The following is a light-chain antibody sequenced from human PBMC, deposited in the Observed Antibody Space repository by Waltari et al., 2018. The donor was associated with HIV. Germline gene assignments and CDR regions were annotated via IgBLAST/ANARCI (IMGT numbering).Light chain of an antibody. V-gene: IGLV2-11*01. J-gene: IGLJ3*02. Sequence: QSALTQPRSVSGSPGQSVTISCPGTSSDVCGSNYVSWYQQHPGKAPKLMIYDVSKRPSGVPDRFSGSKSGNTASLTISGLQAEDEADYYCCSYAGTYTPNWVFGGGTKLTVL. CDR1: SSDVCGSNY. CDR3: CSYAGTYTPNWV. CDR2: DVS.